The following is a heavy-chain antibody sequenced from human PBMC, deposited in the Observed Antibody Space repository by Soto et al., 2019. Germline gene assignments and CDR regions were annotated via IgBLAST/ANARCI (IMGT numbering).Heavy chain of an antibody. D-gene: IGHD6-13*01. V-gene: IGHV1-46*03. CDR1: GYTFTSYY. CDR3: ARGIAAAGTGY. Sequence: QVQLVQSGAEVKKPGASVKVSCKTSGYTFTSYYMHWVRQAPGQGLEWMGIINPSGGSTSYAQKFQGRVNMTRDTSTCTVYMELSSLRSEDTAVYYCARGIAAAGTGYWGQGTLVTVSS. CDR2: INPSGGST. J-gene: IGHJ4*02.